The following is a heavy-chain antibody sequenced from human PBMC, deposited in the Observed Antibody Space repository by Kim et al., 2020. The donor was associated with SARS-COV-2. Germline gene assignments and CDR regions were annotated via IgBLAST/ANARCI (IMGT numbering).Heavy chain of an antibody. CDR3: ATIAVAPERAFDI. J-gene: IGHJ3*02. D-gene: IGHD6-19*01. V-gene: IGHV3-30*04. CDR1: GFTFSSYA. CDR2: ISYDGSNK. Sequence: GGSLRLSCAASGFTFSSYAMHWVRQAPGKGLEWVAVISYDGSNKYYVDSVKGRFTISRDNSKNTLYLQMNSLRAEDTAVYYCATIAVAPERAFDIWGQGTMVTVSS.